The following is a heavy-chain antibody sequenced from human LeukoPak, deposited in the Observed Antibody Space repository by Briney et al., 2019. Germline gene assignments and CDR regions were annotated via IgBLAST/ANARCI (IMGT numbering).Heavy chain of an antibody. CDR1: GFTFSSYT. V-gene: IGHV3-21*04. Sequence: GGSLRLSCAASGFTFSSYTMNWVRQAPGKGLEGVSSISSSSRAIFYADSVRGRFTTSRDSAKNSLFLQMNSLRAEDTAVYYCASDPYYYDSSGYYSTWGQGTLVTVSS. CDR3: ASDPYYYDSSGYYST. J-gene: IGHJ5*02. CDR2: ISSSSRAI. D-gene: IGHD3-22*01.